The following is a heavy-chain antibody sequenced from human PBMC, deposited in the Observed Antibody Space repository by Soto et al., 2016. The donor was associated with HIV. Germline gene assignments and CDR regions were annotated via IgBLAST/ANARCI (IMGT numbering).Heavy chain of an antibody. V-gene: IGHV3-74*01. Sequence: EVQLVESGGGRVEPGKSLRLSCAASGFTFRTSWMHWVRQSPGKGLMRVSHINNDGSSTNYAESVKGRFTVSRDNAKNTLYLQMNSLGVADTAVYYCVRGLMTGYSTRPTNDYWGQGPWSPSPQ. CDR1: GFTFRTSW. CDR2: INNDGSST. J-gene: IGHJ4*02. D-gene: IGHD2-8*01. CDR3: VRGLMTGYSTRPTNDY.